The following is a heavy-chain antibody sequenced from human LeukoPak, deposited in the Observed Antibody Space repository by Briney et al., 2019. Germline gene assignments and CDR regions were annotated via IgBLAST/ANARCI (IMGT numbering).Heavy chain of an antibody. CDR2: IRYNGNNQ. CDR3: AKEDGVWFGEP. J-gene: IGHJ5*02. D-gene: IGHD3-10*01. CDR1: GFTFNNYG. V-gene: IGHV3-30*02. Sequence: GGSLRLSCAASGFTFNNYGMHWVRQAPGKGLEWVAFIRYNGNNQYYADSVKGRFTISRDNSKNTLYLQMNSLRAEDTAVYYCAKEDGVWFGEPWGQGTLVTVSS.